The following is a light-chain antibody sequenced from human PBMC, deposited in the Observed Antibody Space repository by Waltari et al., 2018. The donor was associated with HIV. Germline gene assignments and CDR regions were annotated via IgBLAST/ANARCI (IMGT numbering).Light chain of an antibody. J-gene: IGLJ2*01. CDR2: DVT. Sequence: QSALTQPASVSGSPGQSITISCSGTSSDISTYDFVSWYQKHPAKAPKLLIYDVTARPSGVSRRFSGSKSGSTASLIISSIQADDEADYYCSSYTTSNTVVFGPGTKLSVL. V-gene: IGLV2-14*03. CDR1: SSDISTYDF. CDR3: SSYTTSNTVV.